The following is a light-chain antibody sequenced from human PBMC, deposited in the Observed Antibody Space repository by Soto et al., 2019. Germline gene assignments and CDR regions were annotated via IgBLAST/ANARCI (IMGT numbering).Light chain of an antibody. CDR3: TSYTRDTALV. CDR1: PTDIGAYEY. V-gene: IGLV2-14*01. CDR2: EVS. Sequence: QSVLTQPTSVSGSPGQSIAIPCTGNPTDIGAYEYVSWYQQHPGKAPRLIIYEVSNRPSGVSNRFSGSKSGSTASLTISGLQAEDEADYHCTSYTRDTALVFGTGTKLTVL. J-gene: IGLJ1*01.